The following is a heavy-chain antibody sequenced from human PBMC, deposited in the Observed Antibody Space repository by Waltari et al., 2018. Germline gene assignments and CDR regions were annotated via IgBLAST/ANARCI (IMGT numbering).Heavy chain of an antibody. Sequence: EVQLVESGGGLVRPGGSLRLSCSGSGFTFSTSWMSWVRQVPGKGLGWVARIKQDGGGKYLVDPMKGRFTISRDNDKNSLFLQMDRLRVEDTAVYYCARGVTTVECWGQGALVTVSS. D-gene: IGHD2-21*02. V-gene: IGHV3-7*04. J-gene: IGHJ4*02. CDR2: IKQDGGGK. CDR1: GFTFSTSW. CDR3: ARGVTTVEC.